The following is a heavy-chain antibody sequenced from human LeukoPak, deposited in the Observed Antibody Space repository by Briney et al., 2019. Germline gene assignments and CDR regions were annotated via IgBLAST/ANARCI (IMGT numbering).Heavy chain of an antibody. CDR3: ARSGSYYDFWSGYYKGKYTDY. CDR2: ISYDGSNK. Sequence: GGSLRLSCAASGFTFSSYAMHWVRQAPGKGLEWVAVISYDGSNKYYADSVKGRFTISRDNSKNTLYLQMNSLRAEDTAVYYCARSGSYYDFWSGYYKGKYTDYWGQGTLVTVSS. V-gene: IGHV3-30-3*01. CDR1: GFTFSSYA. D-gene: IGHD3-3*01. J-gene: IGHJ4*02.